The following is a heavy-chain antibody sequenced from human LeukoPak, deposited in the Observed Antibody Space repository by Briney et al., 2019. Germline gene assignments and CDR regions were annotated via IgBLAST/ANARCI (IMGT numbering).Heavy chain of an antibody. J-gene: IGHJ3*02. CDR1: GFTFSDYA. CDR2: IRNKANGGTT. CDR3: GWARGAFDI. V-gene: IGHV3-49*04. D-gene: IGHD3-22*01. Sequence: SLRLSCTTSGFTFSDYAVSWVRQAPGKGLEWIGFIRNKANGGTTEYAASVKGRFTISRDDSKTIAHLQMSSLKTEDTAVYSSGWARGAFDIWGQGTMVTVSS.